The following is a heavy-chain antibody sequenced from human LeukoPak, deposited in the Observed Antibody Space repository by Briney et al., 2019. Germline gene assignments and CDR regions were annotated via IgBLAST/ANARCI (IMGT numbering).Heavy chain of an antibody. V-gene: IGHV3-30*18. CDR2: ISYDGSNK. D-gene: IGHD6-19*01. Sequence: GGSLRLSCAASGFTFSSYGMPWVRQAPGKGLEWVAVISYDGSNKYYADSVKGRFTISRDNSKNTLYLQMNSLRAEDTAVYYCAKDRGGWSSNFDYWGQGTLVTVSS. CDR3: AKDRGGWSSNFDY. J-gene: IGHJ4*02. CDR1: GFTFSSYG.